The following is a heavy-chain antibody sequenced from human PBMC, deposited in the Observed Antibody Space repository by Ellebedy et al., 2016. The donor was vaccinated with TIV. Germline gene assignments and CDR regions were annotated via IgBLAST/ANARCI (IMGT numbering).Heavy chain of an antibody. D-gene: IGHD4-17*01. Sequence: PGGSLRLSCKGSGYSFTSYWIGWVRQMPGKGLEWMGIIYPGDSDTRYSPSFQGQVTISADKSISTAYLQWSSLKASDTAMYYCARSGGDYDYYYGMDVWGQGTTVTVSS. J-gene: IGHJ6*02. CDR2: IYPGDSDT. V-gene: IGHV5-51*01. CDR1: GYSFTSYW. CDR3: ARSGGDYDYYYGMDV.